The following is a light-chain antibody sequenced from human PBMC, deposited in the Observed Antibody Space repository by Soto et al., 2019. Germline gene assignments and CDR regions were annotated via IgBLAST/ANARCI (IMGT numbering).Light chain of an antibody. CDR1: SSDVGGYNY. CDR3: CSYAGSYTLVV. V-gene: IGLV2-11*01. CDR2: DVS. Sequence: QSALTQPRPVSGPPGQSVTISCTGTSSDVGGYNYVSWYQQHPGKAPKLMIYDVSKRPSGVPDRFSGSKSGNTASLTISGLQAEDEADYHCCSYAGSYTLVVFGGGTKLTVL. J-gene: IGLJ2*01.